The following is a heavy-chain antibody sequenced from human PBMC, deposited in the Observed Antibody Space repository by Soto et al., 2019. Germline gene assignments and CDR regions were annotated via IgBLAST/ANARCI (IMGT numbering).Heavy chain of an antibody. V-gene: IGHV4-59*08. D-gene: IGHD3-22*01. CDR3: ASFPVIPGRDSPLIFDY. J-gene: IGHJ4*01. CDR1: GDSMNSHY. Sequence: PSETLSLTCTVTGDSMNSHYCSWLRQPPGKALEWMGYVYFTGSTNYSPSLESRLTILVDTSKHQFSLKLTSVTAADTAVYYCASFPVIPGRDSPLIFDYWGQGTLVTVSS. CDR2: VYFTGST.